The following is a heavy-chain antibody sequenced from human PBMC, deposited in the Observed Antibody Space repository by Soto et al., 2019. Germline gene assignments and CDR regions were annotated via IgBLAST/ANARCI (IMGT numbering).Heavy chain of an antibody. Sequence: QVQLQQWGAGLLKPSETLSLTCAVYGGSFSGYYWSWIRQPPGKGLEWIGEINHSGSTNYNPSLKSRVTISVDTSKNQFSLKLSSVTAADTAVYYCARVGLGLLWFGYGMDVWGQGTTVTVSS. D-gene: IGHD3-10*01. CDR1: GGSFSGYY. CDR3: ARVGLGLLWFGYGMDV. CDR2: INHSGST. J-gene: IGHJ6*02. V-gene: IGHV4-34*01.